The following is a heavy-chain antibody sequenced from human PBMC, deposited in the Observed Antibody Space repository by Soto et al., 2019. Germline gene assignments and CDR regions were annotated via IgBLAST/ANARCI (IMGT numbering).Heavy chain of an antibody. Sequence: SETLSLTCTVSGGSIRSGGYYWSWVRQSPRRGLEWIGNIYYSGSTYYNPSLKSRLTISVDTSKDQFSLNLSSVTAADTAVYYCARDRLMATAGTARHYFGLDVWGQGTTVTVSS. J-gene: IGHJ6*02. CDR3: ARDRLMATAGTARHYFGLDV. CDR1: GGSIRSGGYY. V-gene: IGHV4-31*03. D-gene: IGHD5-18*01. CDR2: IYYSGST.